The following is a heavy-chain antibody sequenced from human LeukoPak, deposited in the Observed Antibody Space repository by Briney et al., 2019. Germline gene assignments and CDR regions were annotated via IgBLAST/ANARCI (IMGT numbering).Heavy chain of an antibody. CDR2: IYTSGST. V-gene: IGHV4-59*10. Sequence: KPSETLSLTCAVYGGSFSSYYWSWIRQPAGKGLEWIGRIYTSGSTNYNPSLKSRVTMSVDTSKNQFSLKLSSVTAADTAVYYCARGGLRYFDWLSPLGRWGQGTLVTVSS. CDR3: ARGGLRYFDWLSPLGR. J-gene: IGHJ4*02. CDR1: GGSFSSYY. D-gene: IGHD3-9*01.